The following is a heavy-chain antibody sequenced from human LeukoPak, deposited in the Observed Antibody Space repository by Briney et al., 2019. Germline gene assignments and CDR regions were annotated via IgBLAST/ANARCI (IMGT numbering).Heavy chain of an antibody. CDR1: GYSISSGYY. J-gene: IGHJ5*02. D-gene: IGHD6-19*01. CDR2: IYHSGST. CDR3: ARPPGIAVAWFDP. Sequence: SETLSLTCTVSGYSISSGYYWGWIRQPPGKGLEWIGSIYHSGSTYYNPSLKSRVTISVDTSKNQFSLKLSSVTAADTAVYYCARPPGIAVAWFDPWGQGTPVTVSS. V-gene: IGHV4-38-2*02.